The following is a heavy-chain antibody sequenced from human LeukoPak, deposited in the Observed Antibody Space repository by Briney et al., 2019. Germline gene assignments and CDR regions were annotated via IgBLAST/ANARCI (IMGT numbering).Heavy chain of an antibody. CDR1: GFTFSNHG. J-gene: IGHJ4*02. D-gene: IGHD4-23*01. CDR3: TRDLRWRFEY. CDR2: ISYDGNHE. V-gene: IGHV3-30*19. Sequence: PGRSLRLSGVGSGFTFSNHGMHGVRQAPGKGLEWVAVISYDGNHEYYADSVKGRFTISRDSSKSTLFLQMNSLRPEDTAVFYCTRDLRWRFEYWGQGTLVTVSS.